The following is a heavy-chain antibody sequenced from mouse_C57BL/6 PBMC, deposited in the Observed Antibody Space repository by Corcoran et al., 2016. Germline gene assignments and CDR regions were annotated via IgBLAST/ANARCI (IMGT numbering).Heavy chain of an antibody. Sequence: EVQLQQSGPELVKPGASVKISCKASGYTFTDYYMNWVKQSHGKSHEWIGDINPNNGGTSYNQKFKGKATLTVDKSSSTAYMELRSLTSEDSAVYYCARKDYGSSYPWYFDVWGTGTTVTVSS. D-gene: IGHD1-1*01. CDR3: ARKDYGSSYPWYFDV. J-gene: IGHJ1*03. CDR2: INPNNGGT. V-gene: IGHV1-26*01. CDR1: GYTFTDYY.